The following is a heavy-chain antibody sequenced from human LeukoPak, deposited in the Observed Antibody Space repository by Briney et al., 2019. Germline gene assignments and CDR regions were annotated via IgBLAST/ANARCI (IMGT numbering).Heavy chain of an antibody. CDR1: GFTFSSYG. Sequence: GESLRLSCAASGFTFSSYGMHWVRQAPGKGLEWVAVIWYDGSNKYYADSVKGRFTISRDNSKNTLYLQMNSLRAEDTAVYYCARAGTTVILDYWGQGTLVTVSS. J-gene: IGHJ4*02. CDR3: ARAGTTVILDY. V-gene: IGHV3-33*01. CDR2: IWYDGSNK. D-gene: IGHD4-17*01.